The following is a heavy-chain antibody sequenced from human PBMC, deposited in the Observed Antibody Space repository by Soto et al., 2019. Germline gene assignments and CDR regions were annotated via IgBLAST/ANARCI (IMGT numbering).Heavy chain of an antibody. D-gene: IGHD3-10*01. CDR2: ISYDGSNK. V-gene: IGHV3-30*18. CDR3: AKDPRPLLCFGELLPYYFDY. CDR1: GFTFSSYG. J-gene: IGHJ4*02. Sequence: QVQLVESGGGVVQPGRSLRLSCAASGFTFSSYGMHWVRQAPGKGLEWVAVISYDGSNKYYADSVKGRFTISRDNSKNSLNLQMNSLRAEDTAVFYCAKDPRPLLCFGELLPYYFDYWGQGTLVTVSS.